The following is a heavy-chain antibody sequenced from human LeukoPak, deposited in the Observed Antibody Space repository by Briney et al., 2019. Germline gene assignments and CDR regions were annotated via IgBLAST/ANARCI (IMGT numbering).Heavy chain of an antibody. CDR3: ARDRGNGPVPLADY. CDR2: INPNSGGT. D-gene: IGHD3-10*01. V-gene: IGHV1-2*02. J-gene: IGHJ4*02. CDR1: GYTFTGYY. Sequence: ASVKVSCKASGYTFTGYYMHWVRQAPGQGLEWMGWINPNSGGTNYAQKFQGRVTMTRDTSISTAYMELSRLRSDDTAVYYCARDRGNGPVPLADYWGQGTLVTVSS.